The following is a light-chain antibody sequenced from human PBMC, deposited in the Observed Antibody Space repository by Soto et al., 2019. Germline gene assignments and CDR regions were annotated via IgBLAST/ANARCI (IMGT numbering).Light chain of an antibody. V-gene: IGLV2-11*01. Sequence: QSALTQPRSVSGSPGQSVTISCTGIRSDVGGYNYVSWYQQHPGKAPKLMIYDVSKRPSGVPDRFSGSKSGNTASLTISGLQAEDEADYYCCSHAGSWVFGGGTKLTVL. CDR2: DVS. J-gene: IGLJ3*02. CDR1: RSDVGGYNY. CDR3: CSHAGSWV.